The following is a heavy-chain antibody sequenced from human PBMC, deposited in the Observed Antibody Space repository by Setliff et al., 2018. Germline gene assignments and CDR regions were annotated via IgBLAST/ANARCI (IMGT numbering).Heavy chain of an antibody. CDR1: GGSFSGYY. CDR3: ARGYGWSAANDY. V-gene: IGHV4-34*01. D-gene: IGHD6-19*01. Sequence: PSETLSLTCAVYGGSFSGYYWSWIRQPPGKGLEWIGEINHSGSTNYNPSLKSRVTISVDTSKNQFSLKLSSVTAADTAVYYCARGYGWSAANDYWGQGTQVTVSS. J-gene: IGHJ4*02. CDR2: INHSGST.